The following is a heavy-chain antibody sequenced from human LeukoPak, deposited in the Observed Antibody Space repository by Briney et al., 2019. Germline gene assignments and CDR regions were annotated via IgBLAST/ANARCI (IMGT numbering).Heavy chain of an antibody. V-gene: IGHV4-31*03. CDR3: AREVLYCSSTSCPAGDAFDF. J-gene: IGHJ3*01. D-gene: IGHD2-2*01. Sequence: SQTLSLTCTVSGGSISSGGYYWSWIRQHPGKGLEWIGYIYYSGSTYYNPSPKSRVTISVGTSKNQFSLKLSSVTAAGTAVYYWAREVLYCSSTSCPAGDAFDFWGQGTMVTVSS. CDR2: IYYSGST. CDR1: GGSISSGGYY.